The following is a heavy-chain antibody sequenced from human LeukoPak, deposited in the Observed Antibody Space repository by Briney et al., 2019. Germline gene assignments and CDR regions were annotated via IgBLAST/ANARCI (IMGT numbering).Heavy chain of an antibody. D-gene: IGHD3-10*01. V-gene: IGHV4-59*01. J-gene: IGHJ4*02. Sequence: SETLSLTCTVSGGSISSYYWSWIRQPPGKGLEWIGYIYYSGSPNYNPSLKSRVTISVDTSKTQFSLKLSSVTAADTAVYYCASLYYGSGSFDYWGQGTLVTVSS. CDR1: GGSISSYY. CDR2: IYYSGSP. CDR3: ASLYYGSGSFDY.